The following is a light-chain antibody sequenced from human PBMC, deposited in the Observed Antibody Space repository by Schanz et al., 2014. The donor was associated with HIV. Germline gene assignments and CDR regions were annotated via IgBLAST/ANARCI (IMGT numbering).Light chain of an antibody. J-gene: IGLJ3*02. V-gene: IGLV2-14*03. CDR3: SSYTSSSTWV. Sequence: QSALTQPASVSGSPEQSITFSCTGTSSDVGSYNYVSWYQQHPGKAPKLMIYDVNNRPSGVSNRFSGSKSGNTASLTISGLQAEDEADYYCSSYTSSSTWVFGGGTKLTVL. CDR1: SSDVGSYNY. CDR2: DVN.